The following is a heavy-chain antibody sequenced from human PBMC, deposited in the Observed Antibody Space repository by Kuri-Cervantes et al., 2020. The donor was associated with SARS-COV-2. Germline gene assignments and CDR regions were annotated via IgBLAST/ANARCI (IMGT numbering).Heavy chain of an antibody. J-gene: IGHJ4*02. Sequence: GESLKISCVPSGFTFSGYDMHWVRQAPGKGLEWVAFIRYDGSDKYYADSVKGRFTISRDSSKNTLYLQMNSLRAEDTAVYCCAKGSASWASYIDNWGQGTLVTVSS. CDR1: GFTFSGYD. V-gene: IGHV3-30*02. CDR2: IRYDGSDK. D-gene: IGHD2-2*01. CDR3: AKGSASWASYIDN.